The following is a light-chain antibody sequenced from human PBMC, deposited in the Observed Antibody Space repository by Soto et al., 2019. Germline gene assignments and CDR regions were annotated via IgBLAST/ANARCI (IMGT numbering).Light chain of an antibody. J-gene: IGLJ1*01. V-gene: IGLV2-14*01. CDR3: AAWDDSLNGYV. CDR2: AVS. Sequence: QSALTQPASVSGSPGQSITISCTGTSSDVGLYDYVSWYQQHPGKAPQLMIYAVSNRPSGVSNRFSASKSGNTASLFISGLQAEDEADYYCAAWDDSLNGYVFGTGTKVNVL. CDR1: SSDVGLYDY.